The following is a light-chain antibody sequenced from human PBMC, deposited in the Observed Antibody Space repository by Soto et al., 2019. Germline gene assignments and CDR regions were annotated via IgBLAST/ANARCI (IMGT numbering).Light chain of an antibody. Sequence: ETVLTQSPASLSLSPGDRATLSCRAGQSVSDYVAWYQQKPVQSPRLLFFDASSRATGVPARFSAGGSGTDFTLIISSLEPEDFAVYYCQQRVNWPPTFGGGTKVDIK. J-gene: IGKJ4*01. V-gene: IGKV3-11*01. CDR2: DAS. CDR3: QQRVNWPPT. CDR1: QSVSDY.